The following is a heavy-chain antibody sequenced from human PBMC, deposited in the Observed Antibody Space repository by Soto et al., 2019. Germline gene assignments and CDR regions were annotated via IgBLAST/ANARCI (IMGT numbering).Heavy chain of an antibody. V-gene: IGHV3-48*01. CDR1: GFTFSSYS. Sequence: GGSLRLSCAASGFTFSSYSMNWVRQAPGKGLEWVSYISSSSSTIYYADSVKGRFTISGDDSKNSLYLQMNSLKTDDTAVYYCARISTAVSNAFDIWGQGTMVTVSS. CDR2: ISSSSSTI. CDR3: ARISTAVSNAFDI. J-gene: IGHJ3*02. D-gene: IGHD6-13*01.